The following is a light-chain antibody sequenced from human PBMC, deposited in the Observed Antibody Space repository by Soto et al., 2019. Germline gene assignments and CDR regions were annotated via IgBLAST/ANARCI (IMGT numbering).Light chain of an antibody. V-gene: IGKV2-28*01. CDR1: QSLLHSNGYNY. CDR2: LGS. Sequence: DIVMTQSPLSLPVTPGEPASISCRSSQSLLHSNGYNYLDWYLQKPGQSPQLLIYLGSNRASGVXDXXSGSGSDTDFTLKISRVEAEDVGVYYCMQALQTPWTFGQGTKVEIK. J-gene: IGKJ1*01. CDR3: MQALQTPWT.